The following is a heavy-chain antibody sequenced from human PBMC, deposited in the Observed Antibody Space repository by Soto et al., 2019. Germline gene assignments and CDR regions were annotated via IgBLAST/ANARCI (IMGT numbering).Heavy chain of an antibody. V-gene: IGHV1-69*12. CDR3: ARDKDRLQLGRNYYYILDV. D-gene: IGHD1-1*01. J-gene: IGHJ6*02. CDR1: RGTFSISA. CDR2: SMPVFRAP. Sequence: QVQLEQSGAEVKQPGSSVRVSCKASRGTFSISAISWVRQAPGQGLEWMGGSMPVFRAPDYAQNFQGRVTITADESTSTAYMELHGLRSDDTGVYFCARDKDRLQLGRNYYYILDVWGQGNTVTVSS.